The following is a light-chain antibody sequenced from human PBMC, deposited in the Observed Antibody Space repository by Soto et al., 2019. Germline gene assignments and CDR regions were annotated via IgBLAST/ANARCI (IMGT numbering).Light chain of an antibody. CDR2: ATS. CDR1: QGISSY. CDR3: QQVNSYPLS. V-gene: IGKV1-9*01. J-gene: IGKJ3*01. Sequence: IQLTQSPSSLSASVGDRVTITCRASQGISSYLAWYQQKPGKAPKLLIFATSTLQSGVPSRFSGSGSGTDCTLTISSLQPEDFATYFCQQVNSYPLSFGPGTKVDIK.